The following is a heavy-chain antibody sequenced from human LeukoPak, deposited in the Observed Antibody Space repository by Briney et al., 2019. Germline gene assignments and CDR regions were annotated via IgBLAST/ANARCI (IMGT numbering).Heavy chain of an antibody. CDR1: GGSFSGYY. V-gene: IGHV4-59*08. CDR3: ASLVHDYGGYYYYYGMDV. CDR2: IYYSGST. D-gene: IGHD4-17*01. J-gene: IGHJ6*02. Sequence: TSETLSLTCAVYGGSFSGYYWSWIRQPPGKGLEWIGYIYYSGSTNYNPSLKSRVTISVDTSKNQFSLKLSSVTAADTAVYYCASLVHDYGGYYYYYGMDVWGQGTTVTVSS.